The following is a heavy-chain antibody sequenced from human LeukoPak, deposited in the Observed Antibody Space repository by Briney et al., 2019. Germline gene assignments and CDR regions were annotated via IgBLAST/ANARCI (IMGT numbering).Heavy chain of an antibody. V-gene: IGHV3-30*04. CDR1: GFTFSSYA. D-gene: IGHD6-13*01. J-gene: IGHJ5*02. CDR2: ISYDGSNK. CDR3: ASLLQAAAPDWFDP. Sequence: GGSLRLSCAASGFTFSSYAMHWVRQAPGKGLEWVAVISYDGSNKYYADSVKGRFTISRDNSKNTLYLQMNSLRAEDRAVYYCASLLQAAAPDWFDPWGQGTLVTVSS.